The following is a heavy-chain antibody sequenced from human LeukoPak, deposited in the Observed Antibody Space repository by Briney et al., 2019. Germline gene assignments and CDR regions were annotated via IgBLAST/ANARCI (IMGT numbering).Heavy chain of an antibody. D-gene: IGHD3-22*01. CDR2: INPKSGGT. J-gene: IGHJ4*02. CDR3: ARGYYYDSSGSTFDF. CDR1: GYTFTDYY. Sequence: ASVKVSCKASGYTFTDYYMHWVRQAPGQGLEWMGWINPKSGGTNYAQKFQGRVAMTRDTSISTAYMELSRLRSDDTAVYYCARGYYYDSSGSTFDFWGQGTLVTVS. V-gene: IGHV1-2*02.